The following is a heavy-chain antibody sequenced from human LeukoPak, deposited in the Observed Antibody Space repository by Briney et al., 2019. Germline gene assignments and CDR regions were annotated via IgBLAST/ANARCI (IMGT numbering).Heavy chain of an antibody. CDR3: ARDPSPYSSSWSKYDY. J-gene: IGHJ4*02. V-gene: IGHV3-30*04. CDR2: ISYDGSNK. Sequence: SGRSLRLSCAASGFTFSSYAMHWVRQAPGKGLEWVAVISYDGSNKYYADSVKGRFTISRDNSKNTLYLQMNSLRAEDTAVYYCARDPSPYSSSWSKYDYWGQGTLVTVSS. CDR1: GFTFSSYA. D-gene: IGHD6-13*01.